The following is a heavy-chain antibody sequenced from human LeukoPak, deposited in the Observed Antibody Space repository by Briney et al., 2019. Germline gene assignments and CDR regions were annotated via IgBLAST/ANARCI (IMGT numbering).Heavy chain of an antibody. V-gene: IGHV3-23*01. Sequence: PGGSLRLSCAASGFTFSNYAMSWVRQAPGKGLDWVSFITDSGSSTYYADSVKGRFTISRDSSRNTLSLQMSSLRVEDTGVYFCAKSSTSQRGYYGMDVWGQGTTVTVSS. J-gene: IGHJ6*02. CDR1: GFTFSNYA. CDR3: AKSSTSQRGYYGMDV. CDR2: ITDSGSST. D-gene: IGHD6-25*01.